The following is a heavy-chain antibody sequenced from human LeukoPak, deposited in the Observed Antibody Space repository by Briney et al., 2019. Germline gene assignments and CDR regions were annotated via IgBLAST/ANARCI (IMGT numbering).Heavy chain of an antibody. V-gene: IGHV1-46*01. D-gene: IGHD3-9*01. CDR2: INPSGGST. CDR1: GNTFTSNY. CDR3: ARCGEPSYDILTGYSRLDF. J-gene: IGHJ4*02. Sequence: ASVKVSCKTSGNTFTSNYMHWVRQAPGQGLEWMGIINPSGGSTSYAQKFQGRVTMTRDTSTSTVYMELSSLRSEDTAVYYCARCGEPSYDILTGYSRLDFWGQGTLVTVSS.